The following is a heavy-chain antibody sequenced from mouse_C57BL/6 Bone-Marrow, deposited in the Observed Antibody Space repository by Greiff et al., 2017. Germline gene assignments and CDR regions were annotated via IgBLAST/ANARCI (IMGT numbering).Heavy chain of an antibody. V-gene: IGHV14-4*01. J-gene: IGHJ3*01. D-gene: IGHD1-1*01. Sequence: VQLKQSGAELVRPGASVKLSCTASGFNIKDDYMHWVKQRPEQGLEWIGWIDPENGDTAYASKFQGKATITADTSSNTAYLQLSSLTSEDTAVYYCTTLPYYYGSSFAYWGQGTLVTVSA. CDR3: TTLPYYYGSSFAY. CDR2: IDPENGDT. CDR1: GFNIKDDY.